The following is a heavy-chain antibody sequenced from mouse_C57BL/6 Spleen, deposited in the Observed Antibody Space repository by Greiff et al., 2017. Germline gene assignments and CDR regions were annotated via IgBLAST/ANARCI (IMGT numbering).Heavy chain of an antibody. CDR3: AKAISQGEYAMDY. V-gene: IGHV1-50*01. CDR1: GFTFTSYW. Sequence: VQVLEPGAVLVKPGASVKLSCKASGFTFTSYWMQWVQQRPGQGLEWIGAIVPGDSYTNYTQKFKGRATLTVDTSASTAYMQISSLTTEDTAVYYCAKAISQGEYAMDYWGQGTSVTVSS. D-gene: IGHD2-4*01. J-gene: IGHJ4*01. CDR2: IVPGDSYT.